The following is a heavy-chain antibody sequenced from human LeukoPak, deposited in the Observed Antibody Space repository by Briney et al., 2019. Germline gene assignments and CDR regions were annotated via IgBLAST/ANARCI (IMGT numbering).Heavy chain of an antibody. D-gene: IGHD6-19*01. CDR3: AAYSSGWQGDAFDI. J-gene: IGHJ3*02. Sequence: ASVKVSCKASGYTFTGYYMHWVRQAPGQGLEWMGWINPNSGGTNYAQKFQGRVTMTRDKSISTAYMALSRLRSDATAVYYCAAYSSGWQGDAFDIWGQGTMVTVSS. V-gene: IGHV1-2*02. CDR2: INPNSGGT. CDR1: GYTFTGYY.